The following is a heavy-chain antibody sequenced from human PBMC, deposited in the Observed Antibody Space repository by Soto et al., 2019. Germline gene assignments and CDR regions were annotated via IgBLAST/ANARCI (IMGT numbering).Heavy chain of an antibody. CDR2: ITNDGKTA. CDR3: ARDIWGGPDV. CDR1: GFTFRSYW. J-gene: IGHJ6*04. V-gene: IGHV3-74*01. Sequence: VQLVESGGGLVQPGGTLSLSCADSGFTFRSYWMQWVRQTPGKGLVWVGRITNDGKTAYYAESVKGRFTIDRDNAKNTLYLQMNGLRDDDTSVFYGARDIWGGPDVSGKVTTVIVTA. D-gene: IGHD3-3*01.